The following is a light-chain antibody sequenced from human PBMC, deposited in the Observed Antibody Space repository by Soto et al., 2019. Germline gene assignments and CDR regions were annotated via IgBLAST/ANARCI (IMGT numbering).Light chain of an antibody. CDR3: LLFFGDVHV. V-gene: IGLV7-43*01. CDR1: TGAVTSDYY. CDR2: STS. J-gene: IGLJ2*01. Sequence: QAVVTQEPSLTVSPGVTVTLTCASNTGAVTSDYYPNWFQHTPGQVPRALIYSTSKKHSWTPARFSGSLLGGKAALTLSGVQPEDEADYYCLLFFGDVHVFGGGTKVTVL.